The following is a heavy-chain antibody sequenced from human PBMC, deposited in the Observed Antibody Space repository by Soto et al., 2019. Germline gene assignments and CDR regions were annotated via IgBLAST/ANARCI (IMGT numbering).Heavy chain of an antibody. CDR1: GFTVSSNY. CDR2: IYSGGST. V-gene: IGHV3-66*01. D-gene: IGHD3-10*01. Sequence: GGSLRLSCAASGFTVSSNYMSWVRQAPGKGLEWVSVIYSGGSTYYADSVKGRFTISRDNSKNTLYLQMNSLRAEDTAVYYCATYYGSGSYYYYYYYYMDVWGKGTTVTVSS. CDR3: ATYYGSGSYYYYYYYYMDV. J-gene: IGHJ6*03.